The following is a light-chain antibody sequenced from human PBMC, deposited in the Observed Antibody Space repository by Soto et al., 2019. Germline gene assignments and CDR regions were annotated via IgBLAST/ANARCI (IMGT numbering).Light chain of an antibody. CDR3: ATWDDSLNGPV. CDR1: SSKIGSNT. Sequence: QSVLTQPPSASGTPGQRVTISCSGSSSKIGSNTVNWYQQLPGTAPKLLIYSNNQRPSGVPDRFPGSKSGTSASLAISGLQSEDEADYYCATWDDSLNGPVFGGGTQLTVL. J-gene: IGLJ7*01. CDR2: SNN. V-gene: IGLV1-44*01.